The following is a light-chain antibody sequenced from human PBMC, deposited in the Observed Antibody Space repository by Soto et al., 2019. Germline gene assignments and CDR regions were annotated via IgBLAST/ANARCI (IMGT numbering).Light chain of an antibody. CDR2: GAS. Sequence: EIVMTQSPATLSLSPMERATLSCRASQSVSSNLVWYQQKPGQAPRLLIHGASTRATGIAARFSGSGSGTDFTLTISRLETEDFAVYYCQQYGSSGTFGQGTKVDNK. J-gene: IGKJ1*01. CDR3: QQYGSSGT. V-gene: IGKV3-20*01. CDR1: QSVSSN.